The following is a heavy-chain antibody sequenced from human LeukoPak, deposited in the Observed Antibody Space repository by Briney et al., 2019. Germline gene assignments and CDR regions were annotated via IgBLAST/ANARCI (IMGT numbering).Heavy chain of an antibody. J-gene: IGHJ4*02. D-gene: IGHD6-13*01. V-gene: IGHV3-9*03. Sequence: GRSLRLSCAASGFTFDDYAMHWLRHAPGKGLEWVSGISWNSGSIGYADSVKGRFTISRDNAKNSLYLQMNSLIAEDMALYYCAKDKAYSSSCIDYWGQGTLVTVSS. CDR2: ISWNSGSI. CDR1: GFTFDDYA. CDR3: AKDKAYSSSCIDY.